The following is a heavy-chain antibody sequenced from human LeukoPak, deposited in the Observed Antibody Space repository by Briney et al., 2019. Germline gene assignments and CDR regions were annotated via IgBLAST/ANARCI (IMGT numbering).Heavy chain of an antibody. CDR1: GFTFSSYW. V-gene: IGHV3-7*01. J-gene: IGHJ4*02. CDR2: IRQDGSAK. D-gene: IGHD1-26*01. Sequence: GGSLRLSCAASGFTFSSYWMTWVRQAPGKGLEWVGNIRQDGSAKYYVDSVKGRFTISRDNAKNSLYLQMNSLRAEDTAVYYCARNSGSYDVDYWGQGTLVTVSS. CDR3: ARNSGSYDVDY.